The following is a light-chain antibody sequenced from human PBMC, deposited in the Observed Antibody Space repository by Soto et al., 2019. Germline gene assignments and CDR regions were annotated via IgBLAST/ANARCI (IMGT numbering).Light chain of an antibody. Sequence: EIVMTQSPATLSVSPGERATLSCRASQSVSNNLAWYQQKPGQAPRLLIYGASTRATGIPARFSGSGSGTEFTLTISSPQSEDFAVYYCQQYNNWSFGGGTKVEIK. CDR1: QSVSNN. J-gene: IGKJ4*01. CDR3: QQYNNWS. V-gene: IGKV3-15*01. CDR2: GAS.